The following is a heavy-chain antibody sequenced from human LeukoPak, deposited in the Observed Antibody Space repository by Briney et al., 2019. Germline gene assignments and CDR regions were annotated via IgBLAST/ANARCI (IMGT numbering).Heavy chain of an antibody. J-gene: IGHJ4*02. Sequence: PGGSLRLSCAASGFTFDDYGMSWVRQAPGKGLEWVSTISGSGANTYYAGSVKGRFTISRDNSKNTLYLQMNSLRAEDTAVYYCVKVEDGSGYGYFDYWGQGTLVTVSS. CDR1: GFTFDDYG. CDR2: ISGSGANT. V-gene: IGHV3-23*01. D-gene: IGHD3-22*01. CDR3: VKVEDGSGYGYFDY.